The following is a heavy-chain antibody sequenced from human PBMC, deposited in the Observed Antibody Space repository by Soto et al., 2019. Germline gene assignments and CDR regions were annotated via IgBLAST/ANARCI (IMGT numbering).Heavy chain of an antibody. V-gene: IGHV4-39*01. CDR3: ARVRVSYYGMDV. Sequence: PSETLSLTCTVSGGSISSSSYYWGWIRQPPGKGLEWIGSIYYSGSTYYNPSLKSRVTISVDTSKNQFSLKLSPVTAADTAVYYCARVRVSYYGMDVWGQGTTVTVSS. CDR1: GGSISSSSYY. D-gene: IGHD2-21*01. CDR2: IYYSGST. J-gene: IGHJ6*02.